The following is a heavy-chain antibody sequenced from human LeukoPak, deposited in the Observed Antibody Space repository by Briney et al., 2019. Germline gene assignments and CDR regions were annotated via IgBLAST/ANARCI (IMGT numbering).Heavy chain of an antibody. V-gene: IGHV1-18*04. CDR1: GYTFTSYG. CDR2: ISAYNGNT. J-gene: IGHJ6*04. Sequence: ASVKVSCKASGYTFTSYGISWVRQALGQGLEWMGWISAYNGNTNYAQKLQGRVTMTTDTSTSTAYMELRSLRSDDTAVYYCARDGGSGSYFDYYYYYGMDVWGKGTTVTVSS. D-gene: IGHD3-10*01. CDR3: ARDGGSGSYFDYYYYYGMDV.